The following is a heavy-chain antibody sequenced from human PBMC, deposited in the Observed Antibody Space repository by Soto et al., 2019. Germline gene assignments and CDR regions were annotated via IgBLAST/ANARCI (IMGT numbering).Heavy chain of an antibody. CDR3: ARSDWFDP. CDR2: IKSDGSST. CDR1: GFTFSTYW. Sequence: GGSLRLSCAASGFTFSTYWMHWVRQAPGKGLVWVSRIKSDGSSTSYADSVKGRFTISRDNSKNTLYLQMNSLRVEDTAVYYCARSDWFDPWGQGTLVTVSS. J-gene: IGHJ5*02. V-gene: IGHV3-74*01.